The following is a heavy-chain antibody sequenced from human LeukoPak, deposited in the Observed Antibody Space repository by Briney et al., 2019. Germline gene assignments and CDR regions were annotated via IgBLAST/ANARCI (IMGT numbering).Heavy chain of an antibody. D-gene: IGHD2-2*01. CDR2: INHSGST. CDR3: ARGGVPAADYYFDY. Sequence: SETLSLTCAVCGGSFSGYYWSWIRQPPGKGLEWIGEINHSGSTNYNPSLKSRVTISVDTSKNQFSLKLSSVTAADTAVYYCARGGVPAADYYFDYWGQGALVTVSS. CDR1: GGSFSGYY. V-gene: IGHV4-34*01. J-gene: IGHJ4*02.